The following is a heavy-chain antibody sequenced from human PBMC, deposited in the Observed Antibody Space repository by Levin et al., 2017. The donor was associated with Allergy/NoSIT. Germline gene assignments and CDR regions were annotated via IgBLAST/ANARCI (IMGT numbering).Heavy chain of an antibody. CDR2: ISGSSSTI. V-gene: IGHV3-48*01. J-gene: IGHJ4*02. D-gene: IGHD4-17*01. CDR1: GFTFSSYS. CDR3: ARDSYGDYAVDC. Sequence: GESLKISCAASGFTFSSYSMNWVRQAPGKGLEWVSYISGSSSTIYYADSVQGRFTISRDIAKNSLYLQMNSLRAEDTAVYYCARDSYGDYAVDCWGQGTLVTVSS.